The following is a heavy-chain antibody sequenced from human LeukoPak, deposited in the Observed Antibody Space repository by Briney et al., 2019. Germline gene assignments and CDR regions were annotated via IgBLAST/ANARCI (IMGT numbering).Heavy chain of an antibody. V-gene: IGHV4-4*07. CDR3: ARDIGYCSSTSCYI. CDR2: IYTSGGT. CDR1: GGSISSYY. D-gene: IGHD2-2*02. J-gene: IGHJ4*02. Sequence: SETLSLTCTVSGGSISSYYWSWIRQPAGKGLEWIGRIYTSGGTNYNPSLKSRVTMSVDTSKNQFSLKLSSVTAADTAVYYCARDIGYCSSTSCYIWGQGTLVTVSS.